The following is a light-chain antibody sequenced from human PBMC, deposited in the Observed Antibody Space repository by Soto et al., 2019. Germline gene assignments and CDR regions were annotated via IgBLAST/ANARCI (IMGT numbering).Light chain of an antibody. V-gene: IGKV3-20*01. CDR1: QSVSNSY. Sequence: ELVLTQSPGTLSLSPGERATLSCRASQSVSNSYLAWYRQRPGQAPRLLIYGASSRATGIPDRFSGSGSGTDFTLTISILEPEDFAVYFCQQYGSFPFTFGPGKKVDI. CDR2: GAS. CDR3: QQYGSFPFT. J-gene: IGKJ3*01.